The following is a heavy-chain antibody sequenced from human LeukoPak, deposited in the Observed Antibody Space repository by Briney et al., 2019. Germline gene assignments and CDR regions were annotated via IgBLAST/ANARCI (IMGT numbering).Heavy chain of an antibody. V-gene: IGHV1-2*02. CDR3: ASERNCSISDCYRGRHHNWFDP. CDR1: GYTFTGYY. CDR2: INPNTGVT. Sequence: GASVKVSCKASGYTFTGYYMHWVRQAPAQGLEWMGWINPNTGVTKYAQKFQGRVTMTRDTSISTAYIALSRLKSDDTAVHFCASERNCSISDCYRGRHHNWFDPWGQGTLVTVSS. J-gene: IGHJ5*02. D-gene: IGHD2-2*01.